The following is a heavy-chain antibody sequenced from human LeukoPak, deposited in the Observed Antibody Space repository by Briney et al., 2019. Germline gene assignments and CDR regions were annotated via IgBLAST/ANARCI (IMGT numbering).Heavy chain of an antibody. CDR3: AKHWSYCSTTSCFFNYYYYYMDV. J-gene: IGHJ6*03. CDR1: GFTVSSNY. CDR2: IYSGGST. D-gene: IGHD2-2*01. Sequence: GGSLRLSCEASGFTVSSNYMSWVRQAPGKGLEWVSVIYSGGSTYYADSVKGRFTISRDNSKSTLYLQMNNLRAEDTAVYYCAKHWSYCSTTSCFFNYYYYYMDVWGKGTTVTVSS. V-gene: IGHV3-53*01.